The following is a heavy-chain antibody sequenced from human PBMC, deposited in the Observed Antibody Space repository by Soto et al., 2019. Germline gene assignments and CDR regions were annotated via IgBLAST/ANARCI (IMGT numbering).Heavy chain of an antibody. D-gene: IGHD1-26*01. CDR1: GFPFTSAW. Sequence: GGSLRLSCVVSGFPFTSAWLHLVRQAPGKGLEWVARIKSKTSGETRDYAAPVKGRFTISRDDSKNTVWLQMNSLKSEDSAVYYCAADYSGGTYPIDYWGQGRLVTVSS. CDR3: AADYSGGTYPIDY. J-gene: IGHJ4*02. V-gene: IGHV3-15*07. CDR2: IKSKTSGETR.